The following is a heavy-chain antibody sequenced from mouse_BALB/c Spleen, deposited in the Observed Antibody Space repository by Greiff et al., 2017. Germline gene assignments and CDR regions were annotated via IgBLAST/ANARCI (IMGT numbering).Heavy chain of an antibody. CDR3: TRGSGIEAWFAY. CDR1: GFTFSSYT. Sequence: EVMLVESGGGLVKPGGSLKLSCAASGFTFSSYTMSWVRQTPEKRLEWVATISSGGSYTYYPDSVKGRFTISRDNAKNTLYLQMSSLKSEDTAMYYWTRGSGIEAWFAYWGQGTLVTVSA. J-gene: IGHJ3*01. D-gene: IGHD1-3*01. V-gene: IGHV5-6-4*01. CDR2: ISSGGSYT.